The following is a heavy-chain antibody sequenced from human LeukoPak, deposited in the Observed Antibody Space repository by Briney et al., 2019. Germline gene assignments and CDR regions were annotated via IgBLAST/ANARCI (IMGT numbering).Heavy chain of an antibody. V-gene: IGHV3-48*02. CDR3: ASMLTGSFDS. CDR2: ISLSSSTI. D-gene: IGHD7-27*01. Sequence: GGSLRLSCAASGFTFSSYSMNWVRQAPGKGLEWVSYISLSSSTIYYADSVKGRFTISRDNAKNSLYLQMISLRDEDTAVYYCASMLTGSFDSWGQGTLVSVSS. J-gene: IGHJ4*02. CDR1: GFTFSSYS.